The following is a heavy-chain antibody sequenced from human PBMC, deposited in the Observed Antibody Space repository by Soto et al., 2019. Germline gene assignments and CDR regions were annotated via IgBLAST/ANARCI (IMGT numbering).Heavy chain of an antibody. J-gene: IGHJ3*02. Sequence: ASVKVSCKASGYTFTSYGISWVRQAPGQGLEWMGWISAYNGNTNYAQKLQGRVTMTTDTSTSTAYMELRSLRSDDTAVYYCARDHGDMITFGGEDDAFDIWGQGTMVTVSS. CDR2: ISAYNGNT. CDR3: ARDHGDMITFGGEDDAFDI. V-gene: IGHV1-18*01. D-gene: IGHD3-16*01. CDR1: GYTFTSYG.